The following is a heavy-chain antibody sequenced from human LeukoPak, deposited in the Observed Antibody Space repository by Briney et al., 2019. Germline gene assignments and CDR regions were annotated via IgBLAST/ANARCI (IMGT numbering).Heavy chain of an antibody. D-gene: IGHD6-13*01. J-gene: IGHJ4*02. Sequence: SETLSLTCAVHGGSFSDSYWNWIRQPPGKGLEWIGEVTHDGRINYNPSLRGRVTISVDTSMNQFSLRLTSVTAADTAVYYCARHGSSSSWYGEGFDYWGQGSLVTVSS. V-gene: IGHV4-34*01. CDR1: GGSFSDSY. CDR2: VTHDGRI. CDR3: ARHGSSSSWYGEGFDY.